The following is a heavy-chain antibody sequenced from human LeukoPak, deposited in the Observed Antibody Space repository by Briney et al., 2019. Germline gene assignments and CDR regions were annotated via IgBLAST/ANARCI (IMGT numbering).Heavy chain of an antibody. Sequence: SSETLSLTCAVYGGSFSGYYWSWIRQPPGKGLEWIGEINHSGSTNYNPSLKSRVTISVDTSKNQFSLKLSSVTAADTAVYYCARAKRKSVVLAVTTRSYNWNQPFDYWGQGTLVTVSS. CDR3: ARAKRKSVVLAVTTRSYNWNQPFDY. J-gene: IGHJ4*02. CDR1: GGSFSGYY. D-gene: IGHD1-20*01. CDR2: INHSGST. V-gene: IGHV4-34*01.